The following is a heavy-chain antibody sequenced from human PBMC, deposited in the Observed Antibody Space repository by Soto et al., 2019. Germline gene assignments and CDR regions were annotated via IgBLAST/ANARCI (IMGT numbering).Heavy chain of an antibody. V-gene: IGHV1-69*12. D-gene: IGHD3-22*01. CDR1: GGTFSSYA. Sequence: QVQLVQSGAEVKKPGSSVKVSCKASGGTFSSYAISWVRQAPGQGLEWMGGIIPIFGTANYAQKFQGRVTITADESTSTAYMELSSLRSEDTAVYYCARGRVTMIVKGLYGMDVWGQGTTFTVSS. J-gene: IGHJ6*02. CDR2: IIPIFGTA. CDR3: ARGRVTMIVKGLYGMDV.